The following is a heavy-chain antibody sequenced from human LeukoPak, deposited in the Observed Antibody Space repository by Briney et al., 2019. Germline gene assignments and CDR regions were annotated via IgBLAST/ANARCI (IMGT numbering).Heavy chain of an antibody. J-gene: IGHJ3*02. CDR1: GFTFSSYS. Sequence: GGSLRLSCAASGFTFSSYSMNWVRQAPGKGLQWVSSISSSSSYIYYADSVKGRFTISRDNAKNSLYLQMNSLRAEDTAVYYCATPNGAAAGRKDAFDIWGQGTMLTVSS. CDR3: ATPNGAAAGRKDAFDI. V-gene: IGHV3-21*01. D-gene: IGHD6-13*01. CDR2: ISSSSSYI.